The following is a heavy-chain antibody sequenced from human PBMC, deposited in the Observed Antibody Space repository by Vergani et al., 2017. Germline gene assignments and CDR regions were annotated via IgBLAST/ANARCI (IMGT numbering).Heavy chain of an antibody. D-gene: IGHD4-11*01. Sequence: QVQLQQWGGGLLKPSETLSLSCVVNGGSFTSYHWTWIRQSLGAELKWFADIHHTGRPDYNPSLKSRLTMSVDKSRNLFSLTLNSVTATDTAIYFCARVNTETNGHLYYYYYMDVWGQGTAVTVS. J-gene: IGHJ6*03. CDR1: GGSFTSYH. CDR3: ARVNTETNGHLYYYYYMDV. CDR2: IHHTGRP. V-gene: IGHV4-34*01.